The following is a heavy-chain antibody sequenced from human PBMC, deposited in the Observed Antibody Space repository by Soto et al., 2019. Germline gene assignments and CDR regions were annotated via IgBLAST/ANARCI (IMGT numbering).Heavy chain of an antibody. J-gene: IGHJ6*02. CDR1: GGTFSSYA. CDR3: ARSQGSSTSLEIYYYYYYGMDV. Sequence: QVQLVQSGAEVKKPGSSVKVSCKASGGTFSSYAISWVQQAPGQGLEWMGGIIPISDTTNYAQKFQGRVTITAYESTSTAYMELSSLRSEDTAVYYCARSQGSSTSLEIYYYYYYGMDVWGQGTTVTVSS. D-gene: IGHD2-2*01. V-gene: IGHV1-69*01. CDR2: IIPISDTT.